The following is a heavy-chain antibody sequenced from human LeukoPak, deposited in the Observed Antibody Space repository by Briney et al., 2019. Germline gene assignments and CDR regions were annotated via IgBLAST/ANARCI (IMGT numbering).Heavy chain of an antibody. CDR1: GFTFSDYG. D-gene: IGHD4-17*01. CDR2: IRYDGGDE. J-gene: IGHJ4*02. CDR3: AKYRHGAYGSFFDY. Sequence: PGGSLRLSCAASGFTFSDYGMHWVRQAPGKGLEGVAFIRYDGGDEKYADSVKGRFTVSRDNSKNTLYLQMNSLRVEDTAVYYCAKYRHGAYGSFFDYWGQGTLVTVSS. V-gene: IGHV3-30*02.